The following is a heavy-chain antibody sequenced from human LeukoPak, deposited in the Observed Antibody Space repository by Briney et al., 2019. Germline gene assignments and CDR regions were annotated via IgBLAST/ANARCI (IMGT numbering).Heavy chain of an antibody. CDR1: GFTFSNAW. Sequence: GGSLRLSCAASGFTFSNAWMSWVRQVAGKGLEWVGRIKSKIDGGTTDYAAPVKGRFTISRDDSKNTLYMQMNSPKTEDTAVYYCSCVPTGDADYWGQGTLVTVSS. CDR3: SCVPTGDADY. J-gene: IGHJ4*02. CDR2: IKSKIDGGTT. D-gene: IGHD2-21*01. V-gene: IGHV3-15*01.